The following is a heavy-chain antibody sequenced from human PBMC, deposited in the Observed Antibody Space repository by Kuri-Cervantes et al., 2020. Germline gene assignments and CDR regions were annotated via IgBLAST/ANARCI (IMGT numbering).Heavy chain of an antibody. V-gene: IGHV1-2*04. J-gene: IGHJ3*02. CDR2: INPNSGGT. D-gene: IGHD1-20*01. Sequence: ASVKVSCKASGYTFTGYYMHWVRQAPGQGLEWMGWINPNSGGTNYAQKFQGWVTMTRDTSISTAYMELRSLRSDDTAVYYCARSRYNWNDRSVKDAFDIWGQGTMVTVSS. CDR3: ARSRYNWNDRSVKDAFDI. CDR1: GYTFTGYY.